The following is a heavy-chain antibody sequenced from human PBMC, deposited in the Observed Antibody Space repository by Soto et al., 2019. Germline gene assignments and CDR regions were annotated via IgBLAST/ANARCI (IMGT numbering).Heavy chain of an antibody. Sequence: ASETLSLTCTVSGGSISSGDYYWSWIRQPPGKGLEWIGYIYYSGSTYYNPSLKSRVTISVDTSKNQFSLKLSSVTAADTAVYYCAVVVGYNWFDPWGQGTLVTVSS. CDR1: GGSISSGDYY. D-gene: IGHD2-15*01. CDR2: IYYSGST. V-gene: IGHV4-30-4*01. CDR3: AVVVGYNWFDP. J-gene: IGHJ5*02.